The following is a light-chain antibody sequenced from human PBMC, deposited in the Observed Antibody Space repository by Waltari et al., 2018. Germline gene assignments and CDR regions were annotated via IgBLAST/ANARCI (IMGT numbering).Light chain of an antibody. CDR3: QQYNNWPPYT. CDR2: DAA. J-gene: IGKJ2*01. Sequence: ILLTQFPGTLSLSPGETATFSCRASQNVGNSLAWYQHKPGQAPRLLIYDAANRASGIPARFSGSGSGTDFTLTISSLEPDDFAVYYCQQYNNWPPYTFGQGTKLEIK. CDR1: QNVGNS. V-gene: IGKV3-11*01.